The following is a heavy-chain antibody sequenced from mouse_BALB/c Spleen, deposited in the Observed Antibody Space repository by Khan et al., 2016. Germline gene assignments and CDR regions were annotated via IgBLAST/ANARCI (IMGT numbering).Heavy chain of an antibody. CDR1: GFSLTSYG. V-gene: IGHV2-6*02. CDR2: IWSDGST. CDR3: ARRDDGGGAMDY. J-gene: IGHJ4*01. Sequence: QVQLKESGPGLVAPSQSLSITCTVSGFSLTSYGVHWVRQPPGKGLEWLVVIWSDGSTTYNSALKSRLSISKDNSKSQVFLKMNSLQTEDTAMYYCARRDDGGGAMDYWGQGTSVTVSS. D-gene: IGHD2-3*01.